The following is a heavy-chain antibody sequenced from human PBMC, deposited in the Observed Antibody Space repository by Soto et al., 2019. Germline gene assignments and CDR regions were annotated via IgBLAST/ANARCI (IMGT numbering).Heavy chain of an antibody. D-gene: IGHD3-10*01. CDR1: GYTFTSYG. J-gene: IGHJ5*02. CDR3: ARDRLPIYGSGSYRFDP. Sequence: QVQLVQSGAEVKKPGASVKVSCKASGYTFTSYGISWVRQAPGQGLEWMGWISADNGNTNYAQKLQGRVNMTTDTSTSTAYMELRSLRSDDTAVYYCARDRLPIYGSGSYRFDPWGQGTLVTVSS. CDR2: ISADNGNT. V-gene: IGHV1-18*01.